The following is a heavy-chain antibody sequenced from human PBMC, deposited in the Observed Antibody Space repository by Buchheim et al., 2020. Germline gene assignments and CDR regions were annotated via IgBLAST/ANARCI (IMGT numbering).Heavy chain of an antibody. CDR1: GYTFTNYA. D-gene: IGHD2-15*01. V-gene: IGHV1-3*01. CDR3: AREGREVVGDY. J-gene: IGHJ4*02. Sequence: QVQVVQSGAEVKKPGASVKVSCKGSGYTFTNYAMHWLRQAPGQRLEWMGWINGGNGNTKYSQKFQDRVNITRETSASPAYMELSSLRSEDTAVYYCAREGREVVGDYWGQGTL. CDR2: INGGNGNT.